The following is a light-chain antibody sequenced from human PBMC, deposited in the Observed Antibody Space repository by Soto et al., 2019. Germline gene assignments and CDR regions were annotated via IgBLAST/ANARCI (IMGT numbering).Light chain of an antibody. Sequence: DIQMTQSPSTLSASVGDRVTITCRASQSISSWLAWYQQKPGKAPKLLIYDASSFESGVPSRFSGSGSGTEFTPTLCSLQPDAFATYYCQQYNSYWTFGQGAKVDMK. CDR1: QSISSW. J-gene: IGKJ1*01. CDR2: DAS. CDR3: QQYNSYWT. V-gene: IGKV1-5*01.